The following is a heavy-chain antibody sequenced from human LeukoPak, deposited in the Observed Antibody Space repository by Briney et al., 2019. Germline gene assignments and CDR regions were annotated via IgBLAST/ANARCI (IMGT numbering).Heavy chain of an antibody. V-gene: IGHV1-18*01. J-gene: IGHJ5*02. CDR1: GYTFTSYG. CDR3: ARVEQETYYYGSGSYYNWFDP. Sequence: ASLKVSCKASGYTFTSYGISWVRQAPGQGLEWMGWISAYNGNTNYAQKLQGRVTMTTDTSTSTAYMELRSLRSDDTAVYYCARVEQETYYYGSGSYYNWFDPWGQGTLVTVSS. CDR2: ISAYNGNT. D-gene: IGHD3-10*01.